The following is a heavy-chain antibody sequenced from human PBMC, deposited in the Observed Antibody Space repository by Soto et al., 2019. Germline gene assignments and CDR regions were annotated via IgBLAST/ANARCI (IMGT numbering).Heavy chain of an antibody. V-gene: IGHV5-51*01. CDR3: AIRHFWSGYYAFDI. CDR1: GYSFTSYW. D-gene: IGHD3-3*02. Sequence: GESLKISCKGSGYSFTSYWIGWVRQMPGKGLEWMGIIYPGDSDTRYSPSFQGQVTISADKSISTAYLQLSSLKASDTSIYYCAIRHFWSGYYAFDIWDQWPMVTVSS. J-gene: IGHJ3*02. CDR2: IYPGDSDT.